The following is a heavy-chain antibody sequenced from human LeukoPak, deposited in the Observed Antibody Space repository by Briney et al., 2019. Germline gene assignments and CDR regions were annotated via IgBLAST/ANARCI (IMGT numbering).Heavy chain of an antibody. J-gene: IGHJ3*02. V-gene: IGHV3-73*01. Sequence: GGSLRLFCAASGFTLSGSAMHWVREASGKGLGGVGRIRSKSNSYATAYAASVKGRFTISRDDSKNTAYLQMNSLKTEDTAVYYCTRHAYYDSSVLQAFDIWGQGTMVTVSS. CDR3: TRHAYYDSSVLQAFDI. D-gene: IGHD3-22*01. CDR1: GFTLSGSA. CDR2: IRSKSNSYAT.